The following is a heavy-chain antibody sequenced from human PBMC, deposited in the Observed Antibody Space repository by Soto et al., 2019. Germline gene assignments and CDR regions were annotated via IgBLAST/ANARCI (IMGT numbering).Heavy chain of an antibody. D-gene: IGHD1-7*01. J-gene: IGHJ4*02. Sequence: QVQLVQSGAEVKKPGSSVKVSCKASGGTFSSYAISWVRQAPGQGLEWMGGIMPIFGTANYAQKFQGRVTITADESTRPAYMELRSLSSEDTAMYDCAVRHNWTYVYWGQGTLVTVSS. CDR2: IMPIFGTA. V-gene: IGHV1-69*01. CDR1: GGTFSSYA. CDR3: AVRHNWTYVY.